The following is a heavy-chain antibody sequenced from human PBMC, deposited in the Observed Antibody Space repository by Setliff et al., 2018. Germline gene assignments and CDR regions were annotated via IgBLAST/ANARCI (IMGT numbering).Heavy chain of an antibody. CDR1: GFNFGSYT. J-gene: IGHJ4*02. CDR3: ARGKTDLAY. CDR2: IGTTGII. V-gene: IGHV3-48*01. D-gene: IGHD2-21*02. Sequence: PGGSLRLSCAASGFNFGSYTMNWVRQTPGRGLEWISSIGTTGIINYADSVKGRFNISRDNVKNSLNLQMNSLRAEDTAVYYCARGKTDLAYWGQGTLVTVSS.